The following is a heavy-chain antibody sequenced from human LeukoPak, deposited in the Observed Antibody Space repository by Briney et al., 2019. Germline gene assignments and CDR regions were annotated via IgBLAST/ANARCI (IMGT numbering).Heavy chain of an antibody. CDR2: VYTSGST. Sequence: PSQTLSLTCTVSGGSISSGSYYWSWIRQPAGKGLEWIGRVYTSGSTNYNPSLKSRVTISVHTSKNQFSLKLSSVTAADTAVYYCARESRTYYYGSGSLADAFDIWGQGTMVTVSS. J-gene: IGHJ3*02. CDR1: GGSISSGSYY. CDR3: ARESRTYYYGSGSLADAFDI. D-gene: IGHD3-10*01. V-gene: IGHV4-61*02.